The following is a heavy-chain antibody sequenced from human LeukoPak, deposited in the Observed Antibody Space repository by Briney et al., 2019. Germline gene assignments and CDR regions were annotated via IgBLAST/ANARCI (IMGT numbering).Heavy chain of an antibody. CDR3: ARQTGSGLFILP. D-gene: IGHD3/OR15-3a*01. J-gene: IGHJ4*02. CDR2: IHHSGST. CDR1: GGSFSGYY. V-gene: IGHV4-34*01. Sequence: SETLSLTCAVYGGSFSGYYWSWIRQPPGKVLEWIGEIHHSGSTKYNPSLKSRVTISVDTSKNQFSMNLRSVTAADTGVYYCARQTGSGLFILPGGQGTLVTVSS.